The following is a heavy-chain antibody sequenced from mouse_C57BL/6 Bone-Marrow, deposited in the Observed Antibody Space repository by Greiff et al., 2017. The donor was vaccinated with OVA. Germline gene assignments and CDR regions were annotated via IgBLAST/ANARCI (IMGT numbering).Heavy chain of an antibody. D-gene: IGHD1-1*01. J-gene: IGHJ1*03. V-gene: IGHV1-15*01. CDR1: GYTFTDYE. CDR2: IDPETGGT. Sequence: QVQLQQSGAELVRPGASVTLSCKASGYTFTDYEMHWVKQTPVHGLEWIGAIDPETGGTAYNQKFKGKAILTADKSSSTAYMELRSLTSEDSAVYYCARSATVVRDHWYFDVWGTGTTVTVSS. CDR3: ARSATVVRDHWYFDV.